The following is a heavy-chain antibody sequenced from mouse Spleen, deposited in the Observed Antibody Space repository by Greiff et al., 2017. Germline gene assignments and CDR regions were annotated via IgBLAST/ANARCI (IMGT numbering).Heavy chain of an antibody. Sequence: QVQLQQSGAELVKPGASVKMSCKASGYTFTSYWITWVKQRPGQGLEWIGDIYPGSGSTNYNEKFKSKATLTVDTSSSTAYMQLSSLTSEDSAVYYCARSSSYYGSSYDAYWGQGTLVTVSA. CDR3: ARSSSYYGSSYDAY. CDR2: IYPGSGST. V-gene: IGHV1-55*01. D-gene: IGHD1-1*01. CDR1: GYTFTSYW. J-gene: IGHJ3*01.